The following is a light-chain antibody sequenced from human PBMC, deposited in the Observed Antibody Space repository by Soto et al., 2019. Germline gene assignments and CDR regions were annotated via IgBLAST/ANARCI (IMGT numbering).Light chain of an antibody. V-gene: IGLV2-8*01. CDR2: EVT. CDR3: SSYTGSRDFYV. CDR1: SSDVGRFNF. J-gene: IGLJ1*01. Sequence: QSVLTQPPSASGSPGQSVTISCTGTSSDVGRFNFVSWYQQHPGKAPRLLIYEVTKRPSGVPDRFSGSKSGNAASLTVSGLQAEDEADYSCSSYTGSRDFYVFGTGTKVTVL.